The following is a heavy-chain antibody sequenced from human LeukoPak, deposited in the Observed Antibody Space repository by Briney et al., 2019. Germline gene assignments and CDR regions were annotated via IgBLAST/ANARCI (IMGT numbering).Heavy chain of an antibody. Sequence: AGGSLRLSCAASGFTFSSYGMHWVRQAPGKGLEWVAVIWYDGSNKYYADSVKGRFTISRDNSKNTLYLQMNSLRAEDTAVYYCAKGGDDYYDSSGYVGYWGQGTLVTVSS. CDR1: GFTFSSYG. V-gene: IGHV3-33*06. D-gene: IGHD3-22*01. CDR3: AKGGDDYYDSSGYVGY. J-gene: IGHJ4*02. CDR2: IWYDGSNK.